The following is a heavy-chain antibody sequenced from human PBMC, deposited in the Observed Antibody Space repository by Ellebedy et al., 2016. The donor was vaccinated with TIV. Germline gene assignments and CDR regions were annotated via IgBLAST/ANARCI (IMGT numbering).Heavy chain of an antibody. CDR2: ISYDGSNK. D-gene: IGHD2-15*01. J-gene: IGHJ6*02. Sequence: GESLKISXAASGFTFSSYAMHWVRQAPGKGLEWVAVISYDGSNKYYADSVKGRFTISRDNSKNTLYLQMNSLRAEDTAVYYCAREGLYYYYGMDVWGQGTTVTVSS. CDR3: AREGLYYYYGMDV. CDR1: GFTFSSYA. V-gene: IGHV3-30*04.